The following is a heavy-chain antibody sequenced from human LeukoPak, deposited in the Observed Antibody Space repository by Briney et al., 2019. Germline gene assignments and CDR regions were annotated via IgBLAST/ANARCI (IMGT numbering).Heavy chain of an antibody. Sequence: GGSLRLSCAASGFIFSDYGMSWVRQAPGKGLEWVSTIGGRGGSTYYADSVKGRFTISRDNSKNTLYLQMNSLRAEGTAVYYCARGGVYGFGEIWGQGTLVTVSS. J-gene: IGHJ4*02. CDR1: GFIFSDYG. CDR2: IGGRGGST. CDR3: ARGGVYGFGEI. V-gene: IGHV3-23*01. D-gene: IGHD3-10*01.